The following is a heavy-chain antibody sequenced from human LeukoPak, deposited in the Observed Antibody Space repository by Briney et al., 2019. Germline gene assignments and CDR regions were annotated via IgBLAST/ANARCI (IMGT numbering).Heavy chain of an antibody. V-gene: IGHV3-23*01. D-gene: IGHD3-10*01. CDR2: ISGSGSTT. CDR1: GFTFSSHA. Sequence: GGSLRLSCAASGFTFSSHAMNWVRQAPGKGLEWVSAISGSGSTTYYADSVKGRFTISRDKSKNALYLQMNSLRAEDTAIYYCAKGRHYYGSGSYLDSWGQGTLVTVSS. CDR3: AKGRHYYGSGSYLDS. J-gene: IGHJ4*02.